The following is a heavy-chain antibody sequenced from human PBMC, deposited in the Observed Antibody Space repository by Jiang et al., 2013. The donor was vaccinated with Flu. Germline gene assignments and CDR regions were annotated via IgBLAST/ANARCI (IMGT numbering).Heavy chain of an antibody. D-gene: IGHD5-12*01. J-gene: IGHJ3*02. V-gene: IGHV3-21*01. CDR3: ARPHIVATIAVPNPYITYRADDDAFDI. CDR1: GFTFSSYS. CDR2: ISSSSSYI. Sequence: VQLLESGGGLVKPGGSLRLSCAASGFTFSSYSMNWVRQAPGKGLEWVSSISSSSSYIYYADSVKGRFTISRDNAKNSLYLQMNSLRAEDTAVYYCARPHIVATIAVPNPYITYRADDDAFDIWGQGT.